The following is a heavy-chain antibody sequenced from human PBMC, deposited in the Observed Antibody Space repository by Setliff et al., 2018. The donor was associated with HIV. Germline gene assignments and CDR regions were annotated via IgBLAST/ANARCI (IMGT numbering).Heavy chain of an antibody. CDR1: GGSISSNNW. CDR2: IYYGGST. Sequence: PSETLSLTCTVSGGSISSNNWWGWIRQPPGKGLEWIGYIYYGGSTTYTPSLKSRVTMSVDTSKNQFSLKLSSVTAVDTAVYYCVRKGAGTGELLYAFDIWGQGTMVTVSS. D-gene: IGHD3-10*01. J-gene: IGHJ3*02. V-gene: IGHV4-28*01. CDR3: VRKGAGTGELLYAFDI.